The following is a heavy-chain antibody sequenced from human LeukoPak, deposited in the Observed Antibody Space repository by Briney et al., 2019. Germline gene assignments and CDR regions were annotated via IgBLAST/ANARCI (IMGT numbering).Heavy chain of an antibody. CDR3: AKDRLYYYDSSGHIYRGLAFDY. CDR2: ISGSGGST. J-gene: IGHJ4*02. V-gene: IGHV3-23*01. CDR1: GFTFSSYA. D-gene: IGHD3-22*01. Sequence: PGGSLRLSCAASGFTFSSYAMSWVRQAPGKGLEWVSAISGSGGSTYYADSVKGRFTISRDNSKNTLYLQMNSLRAEDTAVYYRAKDRLYYYDSSGHIYRGLAFDYWGQGTLVTVSS.